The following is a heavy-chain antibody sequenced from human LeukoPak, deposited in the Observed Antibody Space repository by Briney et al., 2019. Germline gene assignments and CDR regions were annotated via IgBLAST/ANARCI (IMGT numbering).Heavy chain of an antibody. Sequence: SQTLSLTCAISGDSVSRTDGGWNWIRQSPARGLEWLGRTYYRSKWYYDDALSVESRITIKPDTSKNQLTLQLNPVTPEDTALYFCARGGLVRGSINSFIAFDVWGQGIMVTVSS. J-gene: IGHJ3*01. CDR3: ARGGLVRGSINSFIAFDV. D-gene: IGHD3-10*01. CDR2: TYYRSKWYY. V-gene: IGHV6-1*01. CDR1: GDSVSRTDGG.